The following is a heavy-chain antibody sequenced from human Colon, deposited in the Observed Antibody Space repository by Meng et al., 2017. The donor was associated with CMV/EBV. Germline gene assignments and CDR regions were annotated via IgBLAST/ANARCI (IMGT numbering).Heavy chain of an antibody. CDR1: GASLSSGHW. J-gene: IGHJ4*02. CDR3: ARNGYYSLES. D-gene: IGHD3-22*01. Sequence: LGSAVAGASLSSGHWWSWVRQSPGQGLEWIGEMLHTGTTTYNPSLRGRVTFSLDDSKNEFSLKLSSVTAADTAVYYCARNGYYSLESWSQGTLVTVSS. V-gene: IGHV4-4*02. CDR2: MLHTGTT.